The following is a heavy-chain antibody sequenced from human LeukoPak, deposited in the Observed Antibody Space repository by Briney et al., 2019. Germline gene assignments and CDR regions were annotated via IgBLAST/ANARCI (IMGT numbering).Heavy chain of an antibody. J-gene: IGHJ6*02. CDR3: ARGRYSGYDYSWPHPTPDYGMDV. CDR2: INHSGST. CDR1: GGSFSGYY. V-gene: IGHV4-34*01. D-gene: IGHD5-12*01. Sequence: SETLSLTCAVYGGSFSGYYWNWIRQPPGKGLEWIGEINHSGSTNYNPSLKSRVTISLDTSKNQFSLKLSSVTAADTAVYYCARGRYSGYDYSWPHPTPDYGMDVWGQGTTVTVSS.